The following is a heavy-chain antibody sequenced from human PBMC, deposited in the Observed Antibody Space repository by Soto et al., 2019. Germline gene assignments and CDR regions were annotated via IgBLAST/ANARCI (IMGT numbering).Heavy chain of an antibody. CDR1: GGSISSGDYY. V-gene: IGHV4-30-4*01. CDR2: IYYSGST. Sequence: SETLSLTCTVSGGSISSGDYYWSWIRQPPGKGLEWIGYIYYSGSTYYNPSLKSRVTISVDTSKNQFSLKLSSVTAADTAVYYCARDYYDSSGYPAYFDYWGQGTLVTVSS. J-gene: IGHJ4*02. CDR3: ARDYYDSSGYPAYFDY. D-gene: IGHD3-22*01.